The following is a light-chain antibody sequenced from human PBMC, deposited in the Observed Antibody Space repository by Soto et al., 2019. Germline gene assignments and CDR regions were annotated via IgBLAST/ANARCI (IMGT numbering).Light chain of an antibody. Sequence: EIVLTQSPATLSLSPGERATLSCRASQSVTKYLAWYQQKPGQAPRLLIYDTSNRAPGIPARFSGSGSGTDFTLTINRLEPEDFALYYCQQYGSSPPTFGQGTKVDIK. CDR2: DTS. J-gene: IGKJ1*01. CDR3: QQYGSSPPT. CDR1: QSVTKY. V-gene: IGKV3-20*01.